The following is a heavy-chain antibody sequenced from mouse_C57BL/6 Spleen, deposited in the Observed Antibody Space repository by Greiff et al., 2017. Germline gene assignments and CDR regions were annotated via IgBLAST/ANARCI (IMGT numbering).Heavy chain of an antibody. Sequence: VQLVESGAELARPGASVKLSCKASGYTFTSYGISWVKQRTGQGLEWIGEIYPRSGNTYYNEKFKGKATLTADKSSSTAYMELRSLTSEDSAVYFCARKDLYYGYGTECDYWGQGTMVTVSA. CDR2: IYPRSGNT. J-gene: IGHJ3*01. CDR3: ARKDLYYGYGTECDY. CDR1: GYTFTSYG. V-gene: IGHV1-81*01. D-gene: IGHD2-2*01.